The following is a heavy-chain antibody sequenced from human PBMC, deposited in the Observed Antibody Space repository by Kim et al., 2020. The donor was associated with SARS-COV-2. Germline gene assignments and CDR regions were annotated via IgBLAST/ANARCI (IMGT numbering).Heavy chain of an antibody. D-gene: IGHD3-10*01. V-gene: IGHV4-59*10. Sequence: YNPTLRSRVTISVDTSKNQLSLNLTSVTAADTALYYCARYGSGTYPRFDCWGQGTLVTVSS. J-gene: IGHJ4*02. CDR3: ARYGSGTYPRFDC.